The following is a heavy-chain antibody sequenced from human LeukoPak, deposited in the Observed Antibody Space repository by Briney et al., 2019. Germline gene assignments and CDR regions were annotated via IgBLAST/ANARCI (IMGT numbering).Heavy chain of an antibody. CDR1: GGSFSGYY. D-gene: IGHD2-15*01. Sequence: SETLSLTCAVYGGSFSGYYWSWIRQPPGKGLEWIGEINHSGSTNYNPSLESRVTISVDTSKNQFSLKLSSVTAADTAVYYCARGVVVAATGFDPWGQGTLVTVSS. CDR3: ARGVVVAATGFDP. V-gene: IGHV4-34*01. CDR2: INHSGST. J-gene: IGHJ5*02.